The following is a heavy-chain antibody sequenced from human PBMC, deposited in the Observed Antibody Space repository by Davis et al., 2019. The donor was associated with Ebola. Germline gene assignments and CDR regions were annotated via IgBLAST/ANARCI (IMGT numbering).Heavy chain of an antibody. Sequence: GGSLRLSCAASGFTFSSYWMSWVRQAPGKGLEWVANIKQDGSEKYYVDSVKGRFTISRDNAKNSLYLQMNSLRDEDTAVYYCARDRYNWNYVGNFDYWGQGTLVTVSS. CDR1: GFTFSSYW. J-gene: IGHJ4*02. D-gene: IGHD1-7*01. V-gene: IGHV3-7*01. CDR2: IKQDGSEK. CDR3: ARDRYNWNYVGNFDY.